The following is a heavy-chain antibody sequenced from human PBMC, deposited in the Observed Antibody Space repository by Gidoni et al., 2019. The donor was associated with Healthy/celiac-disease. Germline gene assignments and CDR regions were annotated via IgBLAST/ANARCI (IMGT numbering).Heavy chain of an antibody. D-gene: IGHD6-19*01. CDR3: AKGKAVAGPGYADY. Sequence: EVQLLASGGGLVQPGGSLRLSCAASGFTFSSYAMSWVRQAPGKGLEWVSASSGSGGSTYYADSVKGRFTSSRDNSKNTLYLQMNSLRAEDTAVYYCAKGKAVAGPGYADYWGQGTLVTVSS. CDR2: SSGSGGST. CDR1: GFTFSSYA. V-gene: IGHV3-23*01. J-gene: IGHJ4*02.